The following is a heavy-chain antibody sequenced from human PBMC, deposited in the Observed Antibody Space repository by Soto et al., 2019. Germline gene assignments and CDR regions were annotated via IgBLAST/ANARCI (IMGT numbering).Heavy chain of an antibody. CDR3: ARRPRWPDYSDFDV. CDR1: GFPINSNDYY. J-gene: IGHJ3*01. V-gene: IGHV4-39*01. Sequence: ASETLSLTCTVSGFPINSNDYYWGWIRQPPGKGLEWIGCMYSSGTTFYNPSLKSRVTISVDTSKKQLSLKLNSVTAADTALYYCARRPRWPDYSDFDVWGQGTTVTVSS. D-gene: IGHD2-21*01. CDR2: MYSSGTT.